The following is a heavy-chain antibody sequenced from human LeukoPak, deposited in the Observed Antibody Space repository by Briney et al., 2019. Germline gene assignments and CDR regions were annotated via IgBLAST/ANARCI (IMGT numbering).Heavy chain of an antibody. CDR1: GGSISSSNW. V-gene: IGHV4-4*02. CDR2: IYHSGST. J-gene: IGHJ5*02. CDR3: ARDLGYCSSTSCFHWFDP. Sequence: SGTLSLTCAVSGGSISSSNWWSWVRQPPGKGLEWIGEIYHSGSTNYNPSLKSRVTISVDKSKNQFSLKLSSVTAADTAVYYCARDLGYCSSTSCFHWFDPWGQGTLVTVSS. D-gene: IGHD2-2*01.